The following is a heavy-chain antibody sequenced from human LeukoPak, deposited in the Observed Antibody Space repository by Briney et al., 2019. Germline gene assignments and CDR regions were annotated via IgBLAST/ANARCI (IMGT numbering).Heavy chain of an antibody. D-gene: IGHD3-10*01. V-gene: IGHV4-4*02. J-gene: IGHJ5*02. CDR3: AIKPPSGWFGTGWLDP. CDR2: IYHSGTT. Sequence: SETLSLTYSVSGGSISNNNWWSWVRQSPGKGLEWIGNIYHSGTTHYNPSLKSRATISVDKSENQFSLKLNSVTAADTAVYYCAIKPPSGWFGTGWLDPWGQGTLVTVSS. CDR1: GGSISNNNW.